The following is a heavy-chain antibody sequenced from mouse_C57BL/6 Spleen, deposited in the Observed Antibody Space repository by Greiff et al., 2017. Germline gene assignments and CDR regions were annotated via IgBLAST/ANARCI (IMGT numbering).Heavy chain of an antibody. V-gene: IGHV1-47*01. CDR1: GYTFTTYP. J-gene: IGHJ2*01. CDR3: ARGAVGEYYFDY. CDR2: FHPYNDDT. Sequence: QVQLQQPGAELVKPGASVKMSCKASGYTFTTYPIEWMKQNHGKTLVWIGNFHPYNDDTKYNEKFKGKATLTVEKSSSTVYLELSRLTSDDSAVYYCARGAVGEYYFDYWGQGTTLTVSS. D-gene: IGHD1-1*01.